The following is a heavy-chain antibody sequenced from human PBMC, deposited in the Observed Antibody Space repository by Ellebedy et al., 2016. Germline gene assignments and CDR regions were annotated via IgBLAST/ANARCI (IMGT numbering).Heavy chain of an antibody. CDR3: ARHSQFCSSGTCHGRFGH. D-gene: IGHD3-22*01. CDR1: GGSFSDPSYY. Sequence: SETLSLTCTVSGGSFSDPSYYWGWVRQPPGKGLEWIGSIYYSGATFYSPSLQSRLTISVDTSKNHFSLRLRSVTAADTALYYCARHSQFCSSGTCHGRFGHWGQGTLVTVSS. CDR2: IYYSGAT. J-gene: IGHJ4*02. V-gene: IGHV4-39*01.